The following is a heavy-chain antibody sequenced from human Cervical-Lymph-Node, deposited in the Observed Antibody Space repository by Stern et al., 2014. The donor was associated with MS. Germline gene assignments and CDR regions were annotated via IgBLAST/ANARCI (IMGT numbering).Heavy chain of an antibody. Sequence: QVQLVESGGGVVQPGRSLRLSCAASGFTFSSYGIHWVRQAPGKGLEWVAVISYDGSNKYYADSVKGRFTISRDNSKNTLYLQMNSLRAEDTAVYYCAKDFSSGWNTWGQGTLVTVSS. D-gene: IGHD6-19*01. V-gene: IGHV3-30*18. CDR2: ISYDGSNK. CDR3: AKDFSSGWNT. CDR1: GFTFSSYG. J-gene: IGHJ4*02.